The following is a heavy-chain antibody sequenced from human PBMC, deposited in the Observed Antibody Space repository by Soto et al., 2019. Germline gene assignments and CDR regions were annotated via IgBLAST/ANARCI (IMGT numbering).Heavy chain of an antibody. Sequence: QVQLQESGPGLVKPSGTLSLTCAVSGGSISSSNWWSWVGQAPGRGLEWIGEIYHSGSTNYNPSLKSRVTISVDKPKNQFSLKLSSVTAANTALYYCARSRGGQQLSEKDYWGQGTLVTVSS. CDR1: GGSISSSNW. V-gene: IGHV4-4*02. J-gene: IGHJ4*02. CDR3: ARSRGGQQLSEKDY. CDR2: IYHSGST. D-gene: IGHD6-13*01.